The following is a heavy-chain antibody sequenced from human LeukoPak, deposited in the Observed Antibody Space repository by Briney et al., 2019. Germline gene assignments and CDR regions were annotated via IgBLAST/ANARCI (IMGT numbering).Heavy chain of an antibody. D-gene: IGHD5-24*01. CDR2: ISAYNGNT. CDR1: GYTFTSYG. V-gene: IGHV1-18*01. Sequence: ASVKVSCKASGYTFTSYGINWVRQAPGQGLEWMGWISAYNGNTNYAQKLQGRVTMTTDTSTSTAYMELRSLRSDDTAVYYCARIFTMATTLPYFDYWGQGTLVTVSS. J-gene: IGHJ4*02. CDR3: ARIFTMATTLPYFDY.